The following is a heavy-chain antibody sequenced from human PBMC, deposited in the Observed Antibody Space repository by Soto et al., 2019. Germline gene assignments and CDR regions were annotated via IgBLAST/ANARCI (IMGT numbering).Heavy chain of an antibody. D-gene: IGHD2-15*01. CDR2: IYYSGST. CDR3: ARGQDCRGGSCYFTTTYYGMDV. V-gene: IGHV4-31*03. Sequence: QVQLQESGPGLVKPSQTLSLTCTVSGGSISSGGYYWRWIRQHPGKGLEWIGYIYYSGSTYYNPSRKSRGTISVDTAKHQFSLKLSSGTAADTAVYYCARGQDCRGGSCYFTTTYYGMDVWGQGTTVTVSS. CDR1: GGSISSGGYY. J-gene: IGHJ6*02.